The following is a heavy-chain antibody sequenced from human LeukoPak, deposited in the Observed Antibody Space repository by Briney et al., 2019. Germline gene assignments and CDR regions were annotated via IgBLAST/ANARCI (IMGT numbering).Heavy chain of an antibody. CDR3: AKDSSSGWYGY. Sequence: GGSLRLSCAASGFTFSSYAMSWVRQAPGKELEWVSAISGSGGSTYYADSVKGRFTISRDNSKNTLYLQMNSLRAEDTAVYYCAKDSSSGWYGYWGQGTLVTVSS. CDR2: ISGSGGST. V-gene: IGHV3-23*01. D-gene: IGHD6-19*01. CDR1: GFTFSSYA. J-gene: IGHJ4*02.